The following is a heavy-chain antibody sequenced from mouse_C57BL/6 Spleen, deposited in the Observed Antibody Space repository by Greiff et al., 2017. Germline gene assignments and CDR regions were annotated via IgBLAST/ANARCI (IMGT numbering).Heavy chain of an antibody. D-gene: IGHD1-1*01. V-gene: IGHV1-69*01. CDR2: IDPSDSYT. J-gene: IGHJ4*01. CDR1: GYTFTSYW. CDR3: ARRANYYGSSYGAIDY. Sequence: QVQLQQPGAELVMPGASVKLSCKASGYTFTSYWMHWVKQRPGQGLEWIGEIDPSDSYTNYNQQFKGKSTLTVDKSSSTAYMQLSSLTSEDSAVYYCARRANYYGSSYGAIDYWGQGTSVTVSS.